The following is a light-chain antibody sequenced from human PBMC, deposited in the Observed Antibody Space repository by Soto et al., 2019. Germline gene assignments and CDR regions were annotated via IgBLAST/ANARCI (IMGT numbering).Light chain of an antibody. V-gene: IGLV2-14*01. CDR1: SSDVGGYNY. CDR2: DVS. CDR3: SSYTSGSTPYV. J-gene: IGLJ1*01. Sequence: QSALTQPASVSGSPGQSITISCTGTSSDVGGYNYVSWYQQHPGKAPKLMIYDVSNRPSGVSNRFSGSKSGNTAYLTISGLQAEDEADYYCSSYTSGSTPYVFGTGTKVTVL.